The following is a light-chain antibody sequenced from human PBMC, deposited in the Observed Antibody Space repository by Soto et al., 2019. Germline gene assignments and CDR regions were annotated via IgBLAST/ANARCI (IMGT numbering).Light chain of an antibody. CDR2: AAS. CDR3: QHYNSYSEA. Sequence: AIRMTQSPSSLSASTGDRVASTCRASQGISSYLAWYQQKPGKAPKLLIYAASTLQSGVPSRFSGSGSGTDFTLTISSLQPDDFATYYCQHYNSYSEAFGQGTKVDIK. J-gene: IGKJ1*01. CDR1: QGISSY. V-gene: IGKV1-8*01.